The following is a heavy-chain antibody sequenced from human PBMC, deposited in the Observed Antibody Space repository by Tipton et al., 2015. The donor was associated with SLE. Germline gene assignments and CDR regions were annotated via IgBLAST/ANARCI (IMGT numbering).Heavy chain of an antibody. J-gene: IGHJ3*02. D-gene: IGHD1-14*01. CDR3: ARAGTGTAWGTFDI. Sequence: LRLSCTVSGGSINNSYYYWAWIRQPPGKGLEWIGSIYYSGSTFNNPSLKSRVTISAVTSKNQFSLRVSSVTAADTAVYYCARAGTGTAWGTFDIWGPGTMVTVSS. V-gene: IGHV4-39*07. CDR1: GGSINNSYYY. CDR2: IYYSGST.